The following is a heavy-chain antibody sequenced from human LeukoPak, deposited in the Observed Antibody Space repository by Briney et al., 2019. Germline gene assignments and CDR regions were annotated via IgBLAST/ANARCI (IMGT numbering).Heavy chain of an antibody. D-gene: IGHD6-19*01. CDR2: ISAYNGNT. CDR3: ARETLYSSGWYVFDY. CDR1: GYTFTSYG. Sequence: ASVKASCKASGYTFTSYGISWVRQAPGQGLEWMGWISAYNGNTNYAQKLQGRVTMTTDTSTSTAYMELRSLRSDDTAVYYCARETLYSSGWYVFDYWGQGTLVTVSS. J-gene: IGHJ4*02. V-gene: IGHV1-18*01.